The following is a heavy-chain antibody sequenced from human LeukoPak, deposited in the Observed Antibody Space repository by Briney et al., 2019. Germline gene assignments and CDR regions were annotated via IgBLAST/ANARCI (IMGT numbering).Heavy chain of an antibody. Sequence: SETLSLICTVSGGSISSFYRSWIRQPPGKGLEWIGYMSYSGSTNYNSTLKSRVTISLDTSKNQFSLKLNSVTAADTAVYYCARGYCRGGSCFRTFFDQWGQGTLVTVSS. D-gene: IGHD2-15*01. CDR2: MSYSGST. V-gene: IGHV4-59*01. CDR1: GGSISSFY. J-gene: IGHJ4*01. CDR3: ARGYCRGGSCFRTFFDQ.